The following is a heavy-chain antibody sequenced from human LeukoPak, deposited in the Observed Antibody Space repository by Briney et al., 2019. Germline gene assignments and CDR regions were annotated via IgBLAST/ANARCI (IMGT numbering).Heavy chain of an antibody. CDR2: IKQDGSEK. D-gene: IGHD6-25*01. Sequence: GGSLRLSCVASGYPFSSYSMNWVRQDPGKGLEWVANIKQDGSEKQYVDSVKGRFAISRDNAKKSLYLQINTLRAEDTAVYYCVRGPHIAATSYWGQGTLVTVSS. V-gene: IGHV3-7*03. CDR3: VRGPHIAATSY. CDR1: GYPFSSYS. J-gene: IGHJ4*02.